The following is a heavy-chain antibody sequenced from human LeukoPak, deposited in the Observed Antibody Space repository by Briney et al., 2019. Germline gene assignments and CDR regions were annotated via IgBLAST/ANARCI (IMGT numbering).Heavy chain of an antibody. V-gene: IGHV3-9*01. CDR2: ISWNSGSI. J-gene: IGHJ4*02. Sequence: GGSLRLSCAASGFTFDDYAMPWVRQAPGKGLEWVSGISWNSGSIGYADSVKGRFTISRDNAKNSLYLQMNSLRAEDTALYYCAKDRMVRGVMVYYFDYWGQGTLVTVSS. CDR3: AKDRMVRGVMVYYFDY. D-gene: IGHD3-10*01. CDR1: GFTFDDYA.